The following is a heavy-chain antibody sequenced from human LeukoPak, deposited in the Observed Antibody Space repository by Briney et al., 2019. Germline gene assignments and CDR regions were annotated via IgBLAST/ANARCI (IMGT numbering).Heavy chain of an antibody. CDR2: IYYSGST. V-gene: IGHV4-59*01. CDR3: ARDSSSGWFDY. D-gene: IGHD6-19*01. Sequence: PSETLSLTCTVSGGSISSYYWSWIRQPPGKGLEWIGYIYYSGSTNYNPSLKSRVTISVGTSKNQFFLKLSSVTAADTAVYYCARDSSSGWFDYWGQGTLVTVSS. J-gene: IGHJ4*02. CDR1: GGSISSYY.